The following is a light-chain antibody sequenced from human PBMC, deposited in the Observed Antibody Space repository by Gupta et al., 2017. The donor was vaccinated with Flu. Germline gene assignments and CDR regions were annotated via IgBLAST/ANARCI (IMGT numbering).Light chain of an antibody. CDR1: ALPKQY. J-gene: IGLJ3*02. CDR3: QSADSSGIRV. CDR2: KDS. Sequence: SYELTQPPSVSVSPGQTARIPCAGDALPKQYAYWYQQKPGQAPVLVIYKDSERPSGIPERFSGSSSGTTVTLTISGVQAEDEADYYCQSADSSGIRVFGGGTKLTVL. V-gene: IGLV3-25*02.